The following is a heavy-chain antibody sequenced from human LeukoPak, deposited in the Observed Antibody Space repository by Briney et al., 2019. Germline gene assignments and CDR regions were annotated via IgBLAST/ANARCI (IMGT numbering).Heavy chain of an antibody. CDR2: SYYSGNT. J-gene: IGHJ5*02. V-gene: IGHV4-59*08. Sequence: SETLSLTCTVSGGSISRYYWSWIRQPPGKGLEWIAYSYYSGNTKYSPTLKSRVTVSVDTSKNQFSLKLSSVTAADTAVYYCARHPDGDYVFDPWGQGTLVTVTS. CDR1: GGSISRYY. CDR3: ARHPDGDYVFDP. D-gene: IGHD4-17*01.